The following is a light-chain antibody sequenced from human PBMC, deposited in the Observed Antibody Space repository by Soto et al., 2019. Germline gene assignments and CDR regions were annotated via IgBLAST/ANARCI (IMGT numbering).Light chain of an antibody. CDR2: EVS. Sequence: QSALTQPASVSGSPGQSITISCTGTSSDVGGYNYVSWYQHHPGKAPKLMIYEVSNRPSGVSYRFSGSKSGNTASLTISGLQAEDEADYYCSSYTSSSDWVFGGGTKLTVL. CDR3: SSYTSSSDWV. CDR1: SSDVGGYNY. V-gene: IGLV2-14*01. J-gene: IGLJ3*02.